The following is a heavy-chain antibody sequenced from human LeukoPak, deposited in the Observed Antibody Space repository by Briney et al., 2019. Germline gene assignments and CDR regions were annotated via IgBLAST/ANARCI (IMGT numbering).Heavy chain of an antibody. J-gene: IGHJ6*03. CDR3: AREGVVVVAATSAYYYMDV. CDR2: MNPNSGNT. CDR1: GYTFTSYD. D-gene: IGHD2-15*01. Sequence: ASVKVSCKASGYTFTSYDINWVRQATGQGLEWMGWMNPNSGNTGYAQKFQGRVTMTRNTSISTAYMELSSLRSEDTAVYYCAREGVVVVAATSAYYYMDVWGKGTTVTVSS. V-gene: IGHV1-8*01.